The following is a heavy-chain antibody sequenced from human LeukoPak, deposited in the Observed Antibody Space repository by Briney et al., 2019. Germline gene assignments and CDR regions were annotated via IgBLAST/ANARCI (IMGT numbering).Heavy chain of an antibody. Sequence: GGSLRLSCAASGFTLSNYDMNWVRQAPGKGLEWVSSISTGSRYIYYKDSLRGRFNISRDDAKNTLYLQMNSLRAEDTAVYYCARADCSSSTCYLRRSWFDPWGQGTLVTVSS. CDR3: ARADCSSSTCYLRRSWFDP. D-gene: IGHD2-2*01. V-gene: IGHV3-21*06. CDR2: ISTGSRYI. J-gene: IGHJ5*02. CDR1: GFTLSNYD.